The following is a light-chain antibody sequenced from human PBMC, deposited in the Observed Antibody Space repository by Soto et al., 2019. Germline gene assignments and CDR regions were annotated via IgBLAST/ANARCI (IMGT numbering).Light chain of an antibody. CDR3: QQRSNWPIIT. J-gene: IGKJ5*01. CDR2: DTS. V-gene: IGKV3-11*01. Sequence: EIVLTQSPATLSVSPGARAPLSCRACQSVSRYLAWYQQKPGQAPRLLISDTSNRATGIPARFSGSGSGTDFTLTISSLEPEDFAVYYCQQRSNWPIITFGQGTRLEIK. CDR1: QSVSRY.